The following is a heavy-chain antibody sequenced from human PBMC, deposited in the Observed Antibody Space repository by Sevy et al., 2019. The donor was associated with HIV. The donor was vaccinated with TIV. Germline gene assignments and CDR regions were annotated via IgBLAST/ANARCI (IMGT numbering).Heavy chain of an antibody. D-gene: IGHD3-10*01. J-gene: IGHJ3*02. CDR1: GFTFSSYD. V-gene: IGHV3-13*01. CDR3: ARGRPGSGSSDAFDI. CDR2: IGTAGDT. Sequence: GGSLRLSCAASGFTFSSYDMHWVRQATGKGLEWVSAIGTAGDTYYPGSVKGRFTISRENAKNSLYLQMNSLGAGDTAVYYCARGRPGSGSSDAFDIWGQGTMVTVSS.